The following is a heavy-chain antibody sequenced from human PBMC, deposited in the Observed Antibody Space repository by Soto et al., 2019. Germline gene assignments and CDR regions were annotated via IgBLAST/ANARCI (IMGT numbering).Heavy chain of an antibody. D-gene: IGHD2-8*01. CDR3: ARGASYCTNGVCYPNWFDP. V-gene: IGHV4-30-4*01. J-gene: IGHJ5*02. CDR1: GGSISSGDYY. CDR2: IYYSGST. Sequence: SETLSLTCTVSGGSISSGDYYWSCIRQPPGKGLEWIGYIYYSGSTYYNPSLKSRVTISVDTSKNQFSLKLSSVTAADTAVYYCARGASYCTNGVCYPNWFDPWGQGTLVTVSS.